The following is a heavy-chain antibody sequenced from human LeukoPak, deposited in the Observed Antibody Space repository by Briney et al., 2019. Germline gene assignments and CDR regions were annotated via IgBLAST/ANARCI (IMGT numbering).Heavy chain of an antibody. V-gene: IGHV4-4*02. D-gene: IGHD2-8*01. Sequence: SETLSLTCAVSGGSISSSNWWSWVRQPPGKGLEWIGEIYHSGSTNYNPSLKSRVTISVDTSKNRFSLKLSSVTAADTAVYYCASLYSHHNWFDPWGQGTLVTVSS. CDR1: GGSISSSNW. J-gene: IGHJ5*02. CDR2: IYHSGST. CDR3: ASLYSHHNWFDP.